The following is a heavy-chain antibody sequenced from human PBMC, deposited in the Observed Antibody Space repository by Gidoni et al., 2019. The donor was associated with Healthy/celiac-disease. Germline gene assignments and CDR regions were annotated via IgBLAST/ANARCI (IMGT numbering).Heavy chain of an antibody. Sequence: QLQLQESGPGLVKPSETLSLPCTVSGGSIRSSSYSWGWIRQPPGKGLEWIGSIYYSGSTYYNPSLKSRVTISVDSSKNPFSLNLSSCTAADTAVYYCARRGAYCSSTSCYEGAFDYWGQGTLVTVSS. CDR2: IYYSGST. CDR1: GGSIRSSSYS. J-gene: IGHJ4*02. D-gene: IGHD2-2*01. CDR3: ARRGAYCSSTSCYEGAFDY. V-gene: IGHV4-39*01.